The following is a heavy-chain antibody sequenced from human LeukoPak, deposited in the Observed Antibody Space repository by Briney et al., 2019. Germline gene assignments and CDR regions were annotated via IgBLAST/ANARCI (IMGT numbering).Heavy chain of an antibody. J-gene: IGHJ5*02. CDR1: GGSINNYY. CDR2: IYSSGST. CDR3: ARRTLCCGERFDP. Sequence: PSETLSLTCTVSGGSINNYYWSWIRQPPGKGLEWIGYIYSSGSTNYNPSLKRRVIISVDTSKNQFSLKLSSVTAADTAVYYCARRTLCCGERFDPWGQGTLVTVSS. D-gene: IGHD3-16*01. V-gene: IGHV4-59*08.